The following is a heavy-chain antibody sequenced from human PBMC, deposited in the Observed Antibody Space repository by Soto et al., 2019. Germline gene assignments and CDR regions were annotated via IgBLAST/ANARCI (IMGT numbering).Heavy chain of an antibody. CDR1: SGSFSGYY. CDR3: ATSYDSSGYLDY. J-gene: IGHJ4*02. CDR2: INHSGST. D-gene: IGHD3-22*01. Sequence: SETLSLTCAVDSGSFSGYYWSWIRQPPGKGLEWIGEINHSGSTNYNPSLKSRVTISVDTSKNQFSLKLSSVTAADTAVYYCATSYDSSGYLDYWGQGTLVTVSS. V-gene: IGHV4-34*01.